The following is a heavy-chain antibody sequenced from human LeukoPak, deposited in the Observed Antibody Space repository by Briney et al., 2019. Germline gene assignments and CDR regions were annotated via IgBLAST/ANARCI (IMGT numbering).Heavy chain of an antibody. J-gene: IGHJ5*02. V-gene: IGHV1-18*01. D-gene: IGHD2-8*02. CDR2: ISAYNGNT. CDR3: ARDLRTGGWFDP. Sequence: ASVKVSCKASGYTFTSYGISWVRQAPEQGLEWMGWISAYNGNTNYAQKLQGRVTMTTDTSTSTAYMELRSLRSDDTAVYYCARDLRTGGWFDPWGQGTLVTVSS. CDR1: GYTFTSYG.